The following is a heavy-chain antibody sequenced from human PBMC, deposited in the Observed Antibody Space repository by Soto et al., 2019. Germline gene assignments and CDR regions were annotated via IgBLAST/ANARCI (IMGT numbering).Heavy chain of an antibody. J-gene: IGHJ4*02. D-gene: IGHD3-10*01. V-gene: IGHV1-8*01. Sequence: ASVKVSCKASGYTFTRYDINWVRQATGQGLEWMGWMNPNSGNTGYAQKFQGRVTMTRNTSISTAYMELSSLRSEDTAVYYCARGRLLWFGELLYYFDYWGQGTLVTVSS. CDR1: GYTFTRYD. CDR2: MNPNSGNT. CDR3: ARGRLLWFGELLYYFDY.